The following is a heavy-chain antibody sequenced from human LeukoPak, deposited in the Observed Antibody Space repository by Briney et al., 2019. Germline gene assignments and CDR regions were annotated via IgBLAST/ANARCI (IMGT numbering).Heavy chain of an antibody. CDR2: INPSGGST. Sequence: GASVKVSCKASGYIFSSYYIHWVRQAPGQGLEWMGIINPSGGSTSYPQKFQGRVTVTRDMSTSTVYMELSSLKSEDTAVYYCARDPGYCSGDNCYYSFFDPWGQGTLVTVSS. CDR1: GYIFSSYY. D-gene: IGHD2-15*01. V-gene: IGHV1-46*01. J-gene: IGHJ5*02. CDR3: ARDPGYCSGDNCYYSFFDP.